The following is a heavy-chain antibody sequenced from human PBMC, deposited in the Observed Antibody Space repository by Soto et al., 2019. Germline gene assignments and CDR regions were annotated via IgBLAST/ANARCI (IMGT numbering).Heavy chain of an antibody. V-gene: IGHV3-33*01. Sequence: QVQLVESGGGVVQPGRSLRLSCAASGFTFSSYGMHWVRQAPGKGLEWVAVIWYDGSNKYYADSVKGQFTISRDNSKNTLYLQMNSLRAEDTAVYYCARGYCSGGSCYSSWNYGMDVWGQGTTVTVSS. CDR3: ARGYCSGGSCYSSWNYGMDV. J-gene: IGHJ6*02. CDR2: IWYDGSNK. CDR1: GFTFSSYG. D-gene: IGHD2-15*01.